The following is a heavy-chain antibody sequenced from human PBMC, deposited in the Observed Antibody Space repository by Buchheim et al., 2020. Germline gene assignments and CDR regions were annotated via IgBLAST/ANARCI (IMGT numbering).Heavy chain of an antibody. D-gene: IGHD6-19*01. CDR3: ASLSPGSSGWYGDYFDY. CDR2: ISSSGSTI. V-gene: IGHV3-48*04. Sequence: VQLVESGGGVVQPGRSLRLSCAASGFTFSSYGMHWVRQAPGKGLEWVSYISSSGSTIYYADSVKGRFTISRDNAKNSLYLQMNSLRAEDTAVYYCASLSPGSSGWYGDYFDYWGQGTL. CDR1: GFTFSSYG. J-gene: IGHJ4*02.